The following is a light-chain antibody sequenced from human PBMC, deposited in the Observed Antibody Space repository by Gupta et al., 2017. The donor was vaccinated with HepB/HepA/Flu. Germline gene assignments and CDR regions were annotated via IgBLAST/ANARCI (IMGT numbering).Light chain of an antibody. J-gene: IGKJ5*01. CDR2: SAS. CDR3: QQCLTTPIT. V-gene: IGKV1-39*01. Sequence: DIQMTQSPSSLSASVGDRVTITCRASQSIRNYLNWYQQKPGKALKLLIYSASTLQNEVPSRFSGSGSGTEFTLTISSLQPEDFAAYYCQQCLTTPITFGQGTRLELK. CDR1: QSIRNY.